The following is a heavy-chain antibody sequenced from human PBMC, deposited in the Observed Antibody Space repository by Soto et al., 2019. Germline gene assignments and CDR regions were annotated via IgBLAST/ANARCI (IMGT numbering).Heavy chain of an antibody. J-gene: IGHJ4*02. CDR3: ASDMRWPPDGDFDY. CDR1: GYTFTSDG. Sequence: GASVKVSCKASGYTFTSDGISWVRQALGQGREWMGWISAYYGNTNYAQKLQGRVTMTTDTSTSTSYMELRSLGSDDTAVYYCASDMRWPPDGDFDYWGQGTLVTVSS. CDR2: ISAYYGNT. V-gene: IGHV1-18*01. D-gene: IGHD2-15*01.